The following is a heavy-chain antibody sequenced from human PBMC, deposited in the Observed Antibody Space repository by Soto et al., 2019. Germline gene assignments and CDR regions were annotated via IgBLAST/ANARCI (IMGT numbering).Heavy chain of an antibody. V-gene: IGHV4-59*01. CDR1: APSISSYY. J-gene: IGHJ4*02. D-gene: IGHD3-22*01. CDR2: IHYSGST. CDR3: SRSPTYYYASSGYYFDY. Sequence: PSQTRSPTCTLAAPSISSYYSSWIRQRPGKGLGWIGYIHYSGSTNYNPSLKRGVTISVDTSKNQFSLELSSVTAADTAVYYWSRSPTYYYASSGYYFDYWGQGTLVTVSS.